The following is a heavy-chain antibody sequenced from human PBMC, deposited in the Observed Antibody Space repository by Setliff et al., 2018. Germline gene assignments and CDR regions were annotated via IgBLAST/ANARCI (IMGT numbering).Heavy chain of an antibody. J-gene: IGHJ4*02. Sequence: PSETLSLTCTVSGGSISSGSYYWSWIRQPAGKGLEWIGHIYTSGSTNYNPSLKSRVTISVDTSKNQFSLKLSSVTAADTAVYYCARGGKILEWLYAHDYWGQGTLVTAPQ. CDR2: IYTSGST. CDR1: GGSISSGSYY. V-gene: IGHV4-61*09. D-gene: IGHD3-3*01. CDR3: ARGGKILEWLYAHDY.